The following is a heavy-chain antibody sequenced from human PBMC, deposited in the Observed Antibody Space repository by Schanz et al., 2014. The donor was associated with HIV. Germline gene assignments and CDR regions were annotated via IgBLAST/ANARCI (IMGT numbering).Heavy chain of an antibody. CDR2: ISGYIGNT. Sequence: QVQLVQSGAEVKKPGASVKVSCKASGYTFTAYYIHWVRQAPGQGLEWMGWISGYIGNTNYAQNLQGRVTMTADTFTSTAYMELRSLTSDDTAVYYCARGYCSGGTCYSGDYWGQGTLVTVSS. CDR3: ARGYCSGGTCYSGDY. D-gene: IGHD2-15*01. J-gene: IGHJ4*02. V-gene: IGHV1-18*04. CDR1: GYTFTAYY.